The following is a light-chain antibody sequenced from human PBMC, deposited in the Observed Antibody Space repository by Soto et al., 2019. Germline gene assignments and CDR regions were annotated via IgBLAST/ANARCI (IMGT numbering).Light chain of an antibody. CDR2: GAS. V-gene: IGKV3-15*01. CDR3: QQYNNWPPVT. J-gene: IGKJ1*01. Sequence: EIVMTQSPATLSVSPGGRATLSCRASQSISDTLAWYQQKPGQAPRLLIHGASTRATGIPARFSGSGSGTEFTLTISSLQSEDFAVYYCQQYNNWPPVTFGQGTKVDI. CDR1: QSISDT.